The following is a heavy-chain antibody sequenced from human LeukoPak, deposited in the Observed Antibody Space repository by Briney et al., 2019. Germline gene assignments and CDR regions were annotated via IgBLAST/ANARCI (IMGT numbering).Heavy chain of an antibody. D-gene: IGHD2-21*02. J-gene: IGHJ2*01. CDR2: INWNGGST. Sequence: PGGSLRLSCAASGFTFDDYGMSWVRQAPGKGLEWVSGINWNGGSTGYADSVKGRFTISRDNAKNSLYLQMNSLRAEDTALYYCARDAIVVVTAGHFDLWGRGTLVTVSS. CDR1: GFTFDDYG. V-gene: IGHV3-20*04. CDR3: ARDAIVVVTAGHFDL.